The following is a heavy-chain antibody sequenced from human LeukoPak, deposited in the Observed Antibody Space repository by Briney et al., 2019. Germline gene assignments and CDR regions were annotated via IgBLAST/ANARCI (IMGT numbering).Heavy chain of an antibody. J-gene: IGHJ4*02. V-gene: IGHV3-48*03. CDR2: ISSSGSTI. D-gene: IGHD6-13*01. CDR3: ARKDISTWYFDY. Sequence: PGGSLRLSCAASGFTFNSYEMNWVRLAPGQGLEWISYISSSGSTIYYADSVKGRFTISRDNAKNSLFLQMNSLRAEDTAVYYCARKDISTWYFDYWGQGTLVTVSS. CDR1: GFTFNSYE.